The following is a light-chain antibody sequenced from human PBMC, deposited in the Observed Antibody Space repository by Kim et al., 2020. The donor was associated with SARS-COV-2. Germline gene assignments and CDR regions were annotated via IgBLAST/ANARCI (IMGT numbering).Light chain of an antibody. CDR2: EVS. CDR3: SSYAGSNIYV. CDR1: SSDIGGYNY. J-gene: IGLJ1*01. Sequence: GHSVTISCTGTSSDIGGYNYVSWYQQHPGKAPKLMIYEVSKRPSGVPDRFSGSKSGNTASLTVSGLQAEDEADYYCSSYAGSNIYVFGTGTKVTVL. V-gene: IGLV2-8*01.